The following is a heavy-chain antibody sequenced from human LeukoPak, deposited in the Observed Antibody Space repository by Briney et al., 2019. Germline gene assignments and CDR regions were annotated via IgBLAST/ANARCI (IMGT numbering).Heavy chain of an antibody. CDR3: ARGLRGGFDP. D-gene: IGHD3-10*01. J-gene: IGHJ5*02. V-gene: IGHV3-74*01. Sequence: PGGSLRLSCGASGFTSSSYWIHWVRHVPGKGLVWFSGINSDGRNTIYVDSVKGRFIISRDYAKNTVYLQMNSLRAEDTAVYYCARGLRGGFDPWGQGTLVTVSS. CDR1: GFTSSSYW. CDR2: INSDGRNT.